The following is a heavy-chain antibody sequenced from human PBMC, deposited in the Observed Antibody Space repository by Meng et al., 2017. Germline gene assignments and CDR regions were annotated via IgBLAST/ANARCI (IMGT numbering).Heavy chain of an antibody. CDR1: GFTFSSYA. CDR2: ISGSGGST. Sequence: GESLKISCAASGFTFSSYAMSWVRQAPGKGLEWVSAISGSGGSTYYADSVKGRFPISRDNSKNTLYLQMNSLRAEDTAVYYCAKDLKWLLNTYFDYWGQGTLVTVSS. V-gene: IGHV3-23*01. J-gene: IGHJ4*02. CDR3: AKDLKWLLNTYFDY. D-gene: IGHD6-19*01.